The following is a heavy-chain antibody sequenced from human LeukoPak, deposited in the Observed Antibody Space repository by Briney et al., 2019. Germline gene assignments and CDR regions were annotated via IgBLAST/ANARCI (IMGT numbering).Heavy chain of an antibody. CDR1: GFPFTGYY. CDR2: INPNSGGT. V-gene: IGHV1-2*02. D-gene: IGHD6-19*01. CDR3: AREPYSSGWDS. J-gene: IGHJ4*02. Sequence: ASVKVSCKASGFPFTGYYMHWVRQAPGQGLEWMGWINPNSGGTKFGQKFQGRVTMTRDTSISTAYMVLSRLRSDDTAVYYCAREPYSSGWDSWGQGTLVTVSS.